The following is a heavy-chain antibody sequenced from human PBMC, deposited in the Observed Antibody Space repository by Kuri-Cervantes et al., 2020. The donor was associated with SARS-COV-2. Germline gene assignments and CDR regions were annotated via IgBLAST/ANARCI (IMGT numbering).Heavy chain of an antibody. CDR2: INAGNGNT. V-gene: IGHV1-3*01. CDR3: ARDSRWLREFDY. D-gene: IGHD5-12*01. Sequence: ASVKVSCKASGYTFTSYAMHWVRQAPGQRLEWMGWINAGNGNTKYSQKFQGRVTITRDTSASTAYMELSRLRSDDTAVYYCARDSRWLREFDYWGQGTLVTVSS. J-gene: IGHJ4*02. CDR1: GYTFTSYA.